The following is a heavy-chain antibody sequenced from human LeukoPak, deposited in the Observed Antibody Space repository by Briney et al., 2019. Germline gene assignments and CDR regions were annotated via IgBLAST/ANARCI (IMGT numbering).Heavy chain of an antibody. Sequence: SETLSLTCTLYGDSLNGSYWSWIRQPPGKGLEWIGEINHSGGTHYSPALWSRLTISIDTSKNKFSLQLTSVTAADTGVYFCARVSDIMISFGGAISYFDYWGQGALVTVSS. CDR1: GDSLNGSY. CDR2: INHSGGT. D-gene: IGHD3-16*02. V-gene: IGHV4-34*01. CDR3: ARVSDIMISFGGAISYFDY. J-gene: IGHJ4*02.